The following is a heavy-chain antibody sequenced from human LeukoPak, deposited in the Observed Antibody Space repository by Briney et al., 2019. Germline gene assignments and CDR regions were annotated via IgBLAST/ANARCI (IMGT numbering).Heavy chain of an antibody. J-gene: IGHJ4*02. CDR3: AKDTLMRDYEFDY. D-gene: IGHD4-17*01. CDR1: GFTFSSYA. CDR2: IRSDGSNK. Sequence: GGSLRLSCAASGFTFSSYAIHWVRQAPGKGLEWVAFIRSDGSNKYYADSVRGRFTISRDNSKNTVYLQMNSLRAEDTALYYCAKDTLMRDYEFDYWGQGTLVTVSS. V-gene: IGHV3-30*02.